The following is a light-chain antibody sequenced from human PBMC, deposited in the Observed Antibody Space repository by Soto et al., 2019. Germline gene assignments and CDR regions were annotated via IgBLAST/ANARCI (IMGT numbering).Light chain of an antibody. V-gene: IGKV3-15*01. CDR3: QQYNNWPPIT. CDR2: GAS. J-gene: IGKJ5*01. CDR1: QSVSSN. Sequence: DIVMTQSPDSLSLSPGERATLSCRASQSVSSNLAWYQQKPGQAPRLLIYGASTRATGIPARFSGSGSGTEFTLTISSLQSEDFAVYYCQQYNNWPPITFGQGTRLEI.